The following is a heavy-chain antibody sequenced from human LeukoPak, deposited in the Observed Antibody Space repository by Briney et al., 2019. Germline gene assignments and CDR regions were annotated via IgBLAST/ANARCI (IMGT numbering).Heavy chain of an antibody. CDR2: ISSSGSTI. D-gene: IGHD6-13*01. Sequence: GGSLRLSCAASGFTFSSYEMNWVRQAPGKGLEWVSYISSSGSTIYYADSVKGRFTISRDNAKNSLYLQMNSLRAEDTAVYYCAREEHSSSWLPHYFDYWGQGTLVTVSS. J-gene: IGHJ4*02. CDR1: GFTFSSYE. V-gene: IGHV3-48*03. CDR3: AREEHSSSWLPHYFDY.